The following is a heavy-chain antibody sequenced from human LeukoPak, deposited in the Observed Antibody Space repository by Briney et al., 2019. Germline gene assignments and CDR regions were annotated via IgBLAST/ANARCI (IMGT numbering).Heavy chain of an antibody. Sequence: ASETLSLTPALSGGSPGSGVHFWSWIRQPPGKGLEWIGYIYSTGSTKYNPSLKSGMTMSVDTSKNQFSLKLSAVIAADTAVYYCARTKSQSGSYRYYFDSWGQGTLVTVSS. D-gene: IGHD1-26*01. CDR1: GGSPGSGVHF. CDR3: ARTKSQSGSYRYYFDS. V-gene: IGHV4-61*08. CDR2: IYSTGST. J-gene: IGHJ4*02.